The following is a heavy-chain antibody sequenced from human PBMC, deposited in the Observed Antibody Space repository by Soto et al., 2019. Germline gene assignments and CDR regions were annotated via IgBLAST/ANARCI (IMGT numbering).Heavy chain of an antibody. J-gene: IGHJ4*02. V-gene: IGHV4-34*01. CDR1: GGSFSGYY. CDR3: ARHKITGLFDY. Sequence: QVQLQQWGAGLLKPSETLSLTCAVYGGSFSGYYWTWIRQPPGTGLEWIGEINHSGSTNYNPSLKSRVTLSVATSKNQFSLKLTSVTAADTAVYYCARHKITGLFDYWGQGTLVTVSS. CDR2: INHSGST. D-gene: IGHD2-8*02.